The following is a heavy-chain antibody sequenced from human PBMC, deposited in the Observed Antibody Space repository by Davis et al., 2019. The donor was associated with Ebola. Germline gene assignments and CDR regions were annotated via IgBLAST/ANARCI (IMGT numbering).Heavy chain of an antibody. Sequence: GGSLSLSCATSGFTFSSYVMSWVRQAPGKGLKWVSPLGTSADTYYADSVKGRFTISRDNSKNTLYLQMNGLRVEDTAIYYCAKDTRDIWFDMWGQGTMVTVSS. CDR2: LGTSADT. J-gene: IGHJ3*02. CDR3: AKDTRDIWFDM. V-gene: IGHV3-23*01. CDR1: GFTFSSYV. D-gene: IGHD2-15*01.